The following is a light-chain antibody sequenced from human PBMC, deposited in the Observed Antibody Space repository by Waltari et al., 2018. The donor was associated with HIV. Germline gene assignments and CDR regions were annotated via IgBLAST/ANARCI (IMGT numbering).Light chain of an antibody. CDR3: QHYGSPPYT. V-gene: IGKV3-20*01. CDR1: QSVSSSY. Sequence: EIVLTQSPGTLSLSQGERGTLSCRASQSVSSSYLGWYQQKPGQAPRLLIYGASSRATGIPDRFSGSGSGTDFTLTISRLEPEDFAVYYCQHYGSPPYTFGQGTKLEIK. J-gene: IGKJ2*01. CDR2: GAS.